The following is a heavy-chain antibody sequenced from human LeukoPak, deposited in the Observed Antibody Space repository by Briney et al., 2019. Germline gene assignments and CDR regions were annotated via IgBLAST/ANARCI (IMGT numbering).Heavy chain of an antibody. Sequence: TGGSLRLSCAASGFTFSDYYMSWIRQAPGKGLEWVPYISSSGSTIYYADSVKGRFTISRDNAKNSLYLQMNSLRAEDTAVYYCARAPREKAYYYDYYFDYWGQGTLVTVSS. J-gene: IGHJ4*02. CDR2: ISSSGSTI. V-gene: IGHV3-11*04. CDR1: GFTFSDYY. D-gene: IGHD3-22*01. CDR3: ARAPREKAYYYDYYFDY.